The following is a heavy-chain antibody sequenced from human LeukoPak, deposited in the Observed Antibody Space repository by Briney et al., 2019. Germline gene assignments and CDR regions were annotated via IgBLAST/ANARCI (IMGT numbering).Heavy chain of an antibody. V-gene: IGHV4-34*01. CDR2: INHSGST. CDR1: GGSFSGYY. D-gene: IGHD3-10*01. Sequence: PSETLSLTCAVYGGSFSGYYWSWIRQPPGKGLEWIGEINHSGSTNYNPSLKSRVTISVDTSKNQFSLKLSSVTAAGTAVYYCAREGYYGSGSYYSAFDIWGQGTMVTVSS. J-gene: IGHJ3*02. CDR3: AREGYYGSGSYYSAFDI.